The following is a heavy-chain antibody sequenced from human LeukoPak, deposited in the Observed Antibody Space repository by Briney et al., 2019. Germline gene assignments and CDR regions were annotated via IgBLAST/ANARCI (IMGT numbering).Heavy chain of an antibody. CDR3: ARDLLYCSSGRCNREYFQH. Sequence: SQTLSLTCTVSGGSISSGGYYWSWIRQHPGKGLEWIGYIYYSGSTNYNPSLKSRVTISVDTSKNQFSLKLYSVTAADTAVYYCARDLLYCSSGRCNREYFQHWGQGTLVTVSS. D-gene: IGHD2-15*01. CDR2: IYYSGST. J-gene: IGHJ1*01. V-gene: IGHV4-31*03. CDR1: GGSISSGGYY.